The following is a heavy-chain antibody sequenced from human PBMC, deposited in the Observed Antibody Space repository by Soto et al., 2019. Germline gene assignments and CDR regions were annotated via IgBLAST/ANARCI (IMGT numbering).Heavy chain of an antibody. D-gene: IGHD2-2*01. CDR2: IDPGDSYT. Sequence: GESLKISCKGSAYSFTIFWINWVRQMPGRGLEWMGRIDPGDSYTNYNPSFEGHVTISADKSTSTVYLQCGSLKASDTAMYYCARQPHCSSSSCSGAAPRYYGVDGWGQGTTVTVSS. V-gene: IGHV5-10-1*01. CDR1: AYSFTIFW. CDR3: ARQPHCSSSSCSGAAPRYYGVDG. J-gene: IGHJ6*02.